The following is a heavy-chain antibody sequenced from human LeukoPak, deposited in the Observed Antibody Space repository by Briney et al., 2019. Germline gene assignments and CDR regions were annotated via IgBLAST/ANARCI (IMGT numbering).Heavy chain of an antibody. D-gene: IGHD2-2*01. J-gene: IGHJ4*02. CDR3: ARGSSYYCSSTSCYFDY. Sequence: ASVKVSCKASGYTFTSYAMNWVRQAPGQGLEWMGWINTNTGNPTYAQGFTGRFVFSLDTSVSTAYLQISSLKAEDTAVYYCARGSSYYCSSTSCYFDYWGQGTLVTVSS. CDR2: INTNTGNP. V-gene: IGHV7-4-1*02. CDR1: GYTFTSYA.